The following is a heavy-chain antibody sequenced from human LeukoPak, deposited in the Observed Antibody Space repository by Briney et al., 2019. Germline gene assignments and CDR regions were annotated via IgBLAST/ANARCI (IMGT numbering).Heavy chain of an antibody. CDR2: ISAYNGNT. D-gene: IGHD7-27*01. CDR1: GYTFTSYG. Sequence: ASVKVSCKASGYTFTSYGISWVRQAPGQGLEWMGWISAYNGNTNYAQKLQGRVTMTTDTSTSTAYMELRSLRSDDTAVYYCARVPNWGPRATDSDYWGQGTLVTVSS. V-gene: IGHV1-18*01. J-gene: IGHJ4*02. CDR3: ARVPNWGPRATDSDY.